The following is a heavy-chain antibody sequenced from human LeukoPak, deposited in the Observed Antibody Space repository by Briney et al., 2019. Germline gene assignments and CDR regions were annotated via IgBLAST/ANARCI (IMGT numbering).Heavy chain of an antibody. CDR2: ISGSGYTT. J-gene: IGHJ4*02. CDR3: ARDSNSNYGDIDY. Sequence: GGSLRLSCAASGFTFSNYAMSWVRQAPGKGLECVSGISGSGYTTYYADSVKGRFTISRDNAKNSLYLQMNSLRAEDTAVYYCARDSNSNYGDIDYWGQGTLVTVSS. V-gene: IGHV3-23*01. D-gene: IGHD4-17*01. CDR1: GFTFSNYA.